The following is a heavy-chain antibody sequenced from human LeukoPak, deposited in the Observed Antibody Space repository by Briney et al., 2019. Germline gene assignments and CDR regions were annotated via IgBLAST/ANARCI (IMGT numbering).Heavy chain of an antibody. V-gene: IGHV3-23*01. CDR2: ISGSGGST. D-gene: IGHD1-26*01. CDR1: GFTFSTYG. Sequence: GGTLRLSCAASGFTFSTYGVTWVRQAPGKGLEWVSAISGSGGSTYYADSVKGRFTISRDNSKNTLYLRMNSLRAEDTAVYYCARDVGATDDYWGQGTLVTVSS. CDR3: ARDVGATDDY. J-gene: IGHJ4*02.